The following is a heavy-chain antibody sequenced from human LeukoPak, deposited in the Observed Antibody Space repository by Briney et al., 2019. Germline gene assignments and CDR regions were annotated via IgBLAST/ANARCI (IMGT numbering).Heavy chain of an antibody. Sequence: GGSLRLSCAASGFTFSSYSMNWVRQAPGKGLEWVSSISSSSSYIYYADSVKGRFTISRDNAKNSLYLQMNSLRAEDTAVYYCARGRGYSYGADDFGYWGQGTLVTVSS. D-gene: IGHD5-18*01. J-gene: IGHJ4*02. CDR1: GFTFSSYS. V-gene: IGHV3-21*01. CDR2: ISSSSSYI. CDR3: ARGRGYSYGADDFGY.